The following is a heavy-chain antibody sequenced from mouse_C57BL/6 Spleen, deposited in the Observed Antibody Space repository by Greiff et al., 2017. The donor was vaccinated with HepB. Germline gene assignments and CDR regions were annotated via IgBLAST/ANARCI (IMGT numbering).Heavy chain of an antibody. D-gene: IGHD2-1*01. CDR2: IDPENGDT. CDR1: GFNIKDDY. CDR3: TTVYGNYEDYAMDY. Sequence: VQLKESGAELVRPGASVKLSCTASGFNIKDDYMHWVKQRPEQGLEWIGWIDPENGDTEYASKFQGKATITADTSSNTAYLQLSSLTSEDTAVYYCTTVYGNYEDYAMDYWGQGTSVTVSS. V-gene: IGHV14-4*01. J-gene: IGHJ4*01.